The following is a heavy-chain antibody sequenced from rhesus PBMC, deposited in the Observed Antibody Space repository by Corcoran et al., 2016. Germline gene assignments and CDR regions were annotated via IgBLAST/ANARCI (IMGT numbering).Heavy chain of an antibody. Sequence: QVQLVQSGAEVKMPGASVKLSCRASGYTFTRYYINRVRQAPGKLLEGRGGINPSNGNTGFAQKFQGRVTMTRDTSASTAYIDLSSLRSEDTAVYYCSRAEFCTGSGCYGGFAYWGQGVLVTVSS. CDR2: INPSNGNT. D-gene: IGHD2-21*01. V-gene: IGHV1S9*01. CDR1: GYTFTRYY. CDR3: SRAEFCTGSGCYGGFAY. J-gene: IGHJ4*01.